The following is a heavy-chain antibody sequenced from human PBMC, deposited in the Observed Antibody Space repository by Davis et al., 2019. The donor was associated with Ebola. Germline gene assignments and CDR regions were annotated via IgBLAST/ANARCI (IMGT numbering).Heavy chain of an antibody. CDR3: ARDMDATGDY. CDR2: ISSSSTYT. D-gene: IGHD2-15*01. J-gene: IGHJ4*02. CDR1: GFTFSDYY. V-gene: IGHV3-11*05. Sequence: GESLKISCAASGFTFSDYYMSWIRQAPGKGLEWVSDISSSSTYTNYADSVKGRFTISRDNAKNSLYLQMNSLRAEDTAVYYCARDMDATGDYWGQGTLVTVSS.